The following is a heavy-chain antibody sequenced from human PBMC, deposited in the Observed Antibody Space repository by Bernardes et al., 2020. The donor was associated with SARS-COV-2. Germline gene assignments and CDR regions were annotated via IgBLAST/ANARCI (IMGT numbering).Heavy chain of an antibody. V-gene: IGHV2-5*01. J-gene: IGHJ3*02. Sequence: SRPTLLKPTQTLTLTCSFSGFSLRARGVGVGWIRQPPGKALEWLSLIYLNDDKRYSPSMKSRVTITKDTSKNQVVLTMTNMDPVDTATYYCAHPSRYYYDTDGYYSPDAFDIWGQGTMVAVSS. CDR2: IYLNDDK. CDR1: GFSLRARGVG. CDR3: AHPSRYYYDTDGYYSPDAFDI. D-gene: IGHD3-22*01.